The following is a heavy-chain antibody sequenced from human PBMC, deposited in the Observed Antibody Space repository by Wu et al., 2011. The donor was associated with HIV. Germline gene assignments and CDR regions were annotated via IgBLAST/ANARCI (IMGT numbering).Heavy chain of an antibody. D-gene: IGHD3-3*01. CDR1: GGTFKTYA. CDR3: SRMSYYGGSGYYYFDD. J-gene: IGHJ4*02. CDR2: IIPLSGTT. V-gene: IGHV1-69*05. Sequence: QVQLVQSGPEVRKPGSSVKVSCQASGGTFKTYAISWVRQAPGQGLEWMGVIIPLSGTTNYAPRFQGRVTLTTDESTNTAYMELSSLRWEDTATFYCSRMSYYGGSGYYYFDDWGQGTLVTVSS.